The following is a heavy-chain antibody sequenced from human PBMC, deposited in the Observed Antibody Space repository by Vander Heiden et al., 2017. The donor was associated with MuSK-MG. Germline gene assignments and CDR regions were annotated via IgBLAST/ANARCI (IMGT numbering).Heavy chain of an antibody. CDR1: GGSIRGYH. CDR3: ARGGYFGSGSYNWFDP. CDR2: IYYTGGT. Sequence: QVHLQESGPGLVKPSETLSLTCTVSGGSIRGYHWSWIRQSPGQGLEWIGYIYYTGGTYYNPSLKSRVTLSLDTSENQFSLKLSSVTAADTAVYYCARGGYFGSGSYNWFDPWGQGTLVTVSS. V-gene: IGHV4-59*01. J-gene: IGHJ5*02. D-gene: IGHD3-10*01.